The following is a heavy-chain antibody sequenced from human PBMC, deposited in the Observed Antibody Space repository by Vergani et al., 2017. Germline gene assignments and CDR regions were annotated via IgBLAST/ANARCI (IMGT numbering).Heavy chain of an antibody. CDR2: ISYDGSNK. CDR3: ARGMDFWSGFDY. CDR1: GFTFSSYA. V-gene: IGHV3-30*04. D-gene: IGHD3-3*01. Sequence: VQLLESGGGLVQPGGSLRLSCAASGFTFSSYAMHWVRQAPGKGLEWVAVISYDGSNKYYADSVKGRFTISRDNSKNTLYLQMNSLRAEDTAVYYCARGMDFWSGFDYWGQGTLVTVSS. J-gene: IGHJ4*02.